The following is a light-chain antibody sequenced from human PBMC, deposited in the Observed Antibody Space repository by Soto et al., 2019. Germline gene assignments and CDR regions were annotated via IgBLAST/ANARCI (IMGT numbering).Light chain of an antibody. J-gene: IGKJ1*01. CDR2: SAS. Sequence: EIVLTQSPASLSVSPGERATLSCRASQSISANLAWYQQKPAQAPRLLIHSASTRATGIPARFSGSGSGREFTLTISSLQSEDFAVYYSQQYNDWPPSWTFGQGTKVDIK. V-gene: IGKV3-15*01. CDR3: QQYNDWPPSWT. CDR1: QSISAN.